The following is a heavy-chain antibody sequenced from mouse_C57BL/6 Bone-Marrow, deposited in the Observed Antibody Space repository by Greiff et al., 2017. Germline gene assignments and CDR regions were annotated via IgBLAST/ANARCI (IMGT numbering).Heavy chain of an antibody. CDR2: IDPENGDT. D-gene: IGHD1-1*01. CDR1: GFNIKDDY. CDR3: TAITTVVAGFDY. J-gene: IGHJ2*01. Sequence: EVPLQQSGAELVRPGASVKLSCTASGFNIKDDYMHWVKQRPEQGLEWIGWIDPENGDTEYASKFQGKATITADTSSNTAYLQLSSLTSEDTAGYYCTAITTVVAGFDYWGQGTTLTVSS. V-gene: IGHV14-4*01.